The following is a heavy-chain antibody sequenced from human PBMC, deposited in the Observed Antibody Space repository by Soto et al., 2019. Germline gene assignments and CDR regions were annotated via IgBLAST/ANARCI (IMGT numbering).Heavy chain of an antibody. Sequence: QLQLQESGSGLVKPSQTLSLTCAVSGGSISSGGYSWSWIRQPPGKGLEWIGYIYHSGSTYYNPSLQSRVTISVERSKNQFSLKLSSVTAADSAVYYCAGVRGPYCGGECYPPTPNWFDPWGQGTLVTVSS. CDR1: GGSISSGGYS. J-gene: IGHJ5*02. D-gene: IGHD2-21*01. V-gene: IGHV4-30-2*01. CDR2: IYHSGST. CDR3: AGVRGPYCGGECYPPTPNWFDP.